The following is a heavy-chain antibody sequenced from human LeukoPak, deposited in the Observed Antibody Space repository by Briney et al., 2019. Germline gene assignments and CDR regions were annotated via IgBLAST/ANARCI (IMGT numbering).Heavy chain of an antibody. CDR3: TGGAGWLTDY. V-gene: IGHV3-30-3*01. Sequence: GGSLRLSCAASGFTFSTYAMHWVRQAPGKGLEWVAFISYDGTNKYCADSVKGRFTISRDNSKNTLYLQMNSLRAGDTAVYYCTGGAGWLTDYWGQGTLVTVSS. CDR2: ISYDGTNK. CDR1: GFTFSTYA. D-gene: IGHD6-19*01. J-gene: IGHJ4*02.